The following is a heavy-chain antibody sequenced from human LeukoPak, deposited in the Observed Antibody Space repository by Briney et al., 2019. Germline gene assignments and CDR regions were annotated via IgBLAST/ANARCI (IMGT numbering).Heavy chain of an antibody. CDR2: INSNTGGP. D-gene: IGHD2-2*01. J-gene: IGHJ3*02. CDR3: ARAMTRNAFDI. CDR1: GYAFIGYY. Sequence: ASVKVSCKTSGYAFIGYYIHWVRQAPGLGLEWMGWINSNTGGPNYAQNFQGRVTMSRDTSINTAYMELNRLRSDDTAVYYCARAMTRNAFDIWGQGTVVTVSS. V-gene: IGHV1-2*02.